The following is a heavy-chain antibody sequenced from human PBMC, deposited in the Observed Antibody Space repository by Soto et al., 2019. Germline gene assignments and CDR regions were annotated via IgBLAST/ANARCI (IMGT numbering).Heavy chain of an antibody. CDR3: ARDRMATIGSTADY. D-gene: IGHD5-12*01. J-gene: IGHJ4*02. V-gene: IGHV3-30*04. CDR2: ISYDGRNI. CDR1: GFTFSSYA. Sequence: GSLRLSCAASGFTFSSYAVHWVRQAPGKGLEWVAVISYDGRNIYYADFVKGRFTISRDNSKNTLYLQMNSLRTEDTAVYYCARDRMATIGSTADYWGQGTLVTVSS.